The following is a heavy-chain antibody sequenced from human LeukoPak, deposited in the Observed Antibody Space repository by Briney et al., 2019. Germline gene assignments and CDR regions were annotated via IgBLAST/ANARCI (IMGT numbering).Heavy chain of an antibody. Sequence: GGSLRLSCAASGFTFSSYSMNWVRQAPGKGLEWVSSISSSSSYIYYADSVKGRFTISRDNAKNSLYLQMNSLRDEDTAVYYCVSRFYSHSPFDPWGQGTLVTVSS. CDR3: VSRFYSHSPFDP. CDR2: ISSSSSYI. V-gene: IGHV3-21*01. J-gene: IGHJ5*02. CDR1: GFTFSSYS. D-gene: IGHD3-10*01.